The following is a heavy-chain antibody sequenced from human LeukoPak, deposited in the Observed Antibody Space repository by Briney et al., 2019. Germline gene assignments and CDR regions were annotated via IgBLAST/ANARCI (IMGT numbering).Heavy chain of an antibody. CDR3: XXXXXXXXXGV. Sequence: CXASGFTFSSYEMNWVRQAPGKGLEWVSYISSSGSTIXYADSVKGRFTISRDNAKNSLYLQMNRLRAEDTAVYYXXXXXXXXXXGVWGKXTXVTISS. J-gene: IGHJ6*04. CDR1: GFTFSSYE. CDR2: ISSSGSTI. V-gene: IGHV3-48*03.